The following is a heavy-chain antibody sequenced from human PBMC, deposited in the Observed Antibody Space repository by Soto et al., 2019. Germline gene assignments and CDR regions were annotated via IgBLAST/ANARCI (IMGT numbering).Heavy chain of an antibody. V-gene: IGHV3-48*02. J-gene: IGHJ4*02. CDR3: ARDAPPTDY. Sequence: EVQLVESGGGLVQPGGSLRLSCAASGFTFSSYSMNWVRQAPGKGLEWVSYISSSSSTIYYADSVKGRFTISRDNAKNSLDLQMNSLRDEDTAVYYCARDAPPTDYWGQGTLVTVSS. CDR1: GFTFSSYS. CDR2: ISSSSSTI.